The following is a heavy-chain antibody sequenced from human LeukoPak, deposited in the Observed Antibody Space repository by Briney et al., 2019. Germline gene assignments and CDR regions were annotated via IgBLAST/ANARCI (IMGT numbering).Heavy chain of an antibody. CDR1: GYSFTSYW. D-gene: IGHD6-19*01. CDR2: IY. J-gene: IGHJ4*02. Sequence: GESLKISCKGSGYSFTSYWIGLVRQMPGEGLEWKGIIYIPSFQGQVPIPPDKSISTAYLQWSSLKASDTARYYCARRASGWYVDYWGQGTLVTVSS. V-gene: IGHV5-51*01. CDR3: ARRASGWYVDY.